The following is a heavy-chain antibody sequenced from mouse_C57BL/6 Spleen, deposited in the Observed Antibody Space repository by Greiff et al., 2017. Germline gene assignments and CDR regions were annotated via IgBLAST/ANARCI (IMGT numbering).Heavy chain of an antibody. D-gene: IGHD2-4*01. CDR1: GFTFSSYT. CDR2: ISGGGGNT. CDR3: ARHYYDYDIAMDY. J-gene: IGHJ4*01. V-gene: IGHV5-9*01. Sequence: EVKLVESGGGLVKPGGSLKLSCAASGFTFSSYTMSWVRQTPEKRLEGVATISGGGGNTYYPDSVKGRFTISRDNAKNTLYLQMSSLRSEDTALYYCARHYYDYDIAMDYWGQGTSVTVSS.